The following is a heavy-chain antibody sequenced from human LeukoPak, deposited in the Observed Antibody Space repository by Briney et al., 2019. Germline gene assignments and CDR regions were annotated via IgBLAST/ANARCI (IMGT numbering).Heavy chain of an antibody. CDR2: IYYSGST. D-gene: IGHD2-2*01. CDR1: GGSLSSYY. CDR3: ARDLRGSSCYDY. V-gene: IGHV4-59*01. J-gene: IGHJ4*02. Sequence: SETLSLTCTVSGGSLSSYYWSWIRQPPGKGLEWIGYIYYSGSTSYNPSLKSRVTISVDTSKNQFSLKLSSATAADTALYYCARDLRGSSCYDYWGQGTLVTVSS.